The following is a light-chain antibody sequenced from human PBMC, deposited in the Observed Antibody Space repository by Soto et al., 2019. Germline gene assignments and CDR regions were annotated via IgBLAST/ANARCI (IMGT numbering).Light chain of an antibody. CDR1: SSDVGGYNY. CDR3: SSFAGGNIYV. V-gene: IGLV2-14*01. J-gene: IGLJ1*01. Sequence: QSALTQPASVSGSPGQSITISCTGTSSDVGGYNYVSWYQQHPGKAPKLIIYEVTNRPSGVSSRFSGSKSGDTASLTISGLQAEDEADYYCSSFAGGNIYVFGTGTKLTVL. CDR2: EVT.